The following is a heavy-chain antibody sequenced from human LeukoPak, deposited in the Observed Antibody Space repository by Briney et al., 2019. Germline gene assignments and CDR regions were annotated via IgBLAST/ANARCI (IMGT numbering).Heavy chain of an antibody. CDR3: ARGRHYYDSSGYYFQDLGLDY. Sequence: AGGSLRLSCAASGFTFSSYSMHWVRQATGKGLEWVSAIGTAGDTYYPGSVKGRFTISRENAKNSLYLQMNSLRAGDTAVYYCARGRHYYDSSGYYFQDLGLDYWGQGTLVTVSS. CDR2: IGTAGDT. D-gene: IGHD3-22*01. CDR1: GFTFSSYS. V-gene: IGHV3-13*01. J-gene: IGHJ4*02.